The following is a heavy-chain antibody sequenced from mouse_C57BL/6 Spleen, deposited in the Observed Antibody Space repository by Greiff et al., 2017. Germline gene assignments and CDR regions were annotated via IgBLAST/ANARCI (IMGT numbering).Heavy chain of an antibody. D-gene: IGHD3-2*02. Sequence: EVQLVESGGDLVKPGGSLKLSCAASGFTFSSYGMSWVRQTPDKRLEWVATISSGGSYTYYPDSVKGRFTISRDNANNTLYLQISSLKSEDAALYYCAREDSAGSYFAYWGQGTTLSVSS. V-gene: IGHV5-6*01. CDR3: AREDSAGSYFAY. J-gene: IGHJ2*01. CDR1: GFTFSSYG. CDR2: ISSGGSYT.